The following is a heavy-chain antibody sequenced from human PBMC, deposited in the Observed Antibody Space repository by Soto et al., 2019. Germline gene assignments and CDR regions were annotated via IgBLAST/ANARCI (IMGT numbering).Heavy chain of an antibody. CDR3: ARDTGETYSSSPNCMDV. Sequence: SETLSLTCAVYGGSFSGYYWSWIRQPPGKGLEWIGEINHSGSTNYNPSLKSRVTISVDTSKNQFSLKLSSVTAADTAVYYCARDTGETYSSSPNCMDVWGKGTTVTVSS. D-gene: IGHD6-13*01. J-gene: IGHJ6*03. CDR1: GGSFSGYY. V-gene: IGHV4-34*01. CDR2: INHSGST.